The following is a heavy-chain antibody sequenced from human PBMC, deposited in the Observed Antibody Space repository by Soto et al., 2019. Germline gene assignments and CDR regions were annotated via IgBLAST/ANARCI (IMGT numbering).Heavy chain of an antibody. J-gene: IGHJ4*02. CDR1: GFTFSSYA. Sequence: PGGSLRLSCAAPGFTFSSYAMSWVRQAPGKGLEWVSAISGSGGSTYYADSVKGRFTISRDNSKNTLYLQMNSLRAEDTAVYYCARDSPYYDKNAPPNHFDYWGQGTLVTVSS. CDR3: ARDSPYYDKNAPPNHFDY. D-gene: IGHD3-22*01. V-gene: IGHV3-23*01. CDR2: ISGSGGST.